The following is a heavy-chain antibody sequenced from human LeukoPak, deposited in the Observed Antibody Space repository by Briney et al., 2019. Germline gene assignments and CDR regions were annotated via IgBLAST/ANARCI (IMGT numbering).Heavy chain of an antibody. D-gene: IGHD3-9*01. CDR2: INPKSGSP. CDR1: GYTFRDYY. Sequence: ASVKVSCKASGYTFRDYYMHWVRQAPGQGLEWMGRINPKSGSPHYAEKFQGRVTMTRDTSISTAYMEVSRLRFDDTAVYYCAKGLRYHDWLSPFDYWGQGTLVTVSS. CDR3: AKGLRYHDWLSPFDY. J-gene: IGHJ4*02. V-gene: IGHV1-2*02.